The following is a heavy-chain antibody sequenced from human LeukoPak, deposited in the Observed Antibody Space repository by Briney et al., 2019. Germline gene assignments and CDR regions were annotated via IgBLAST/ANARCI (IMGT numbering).Heavy chain of an antibody. J-gene: IGHJ6*02. Sequence: GASMKVSCKASGYTFTSYGISWVRQAPGQGLEWMGWISAYNGNTNYAQKLQGRVTMTTDTSTSTAYMELRSLRSDDTAVYYCARDVTVTHYYGMDVWGQGTTVTVSS. D-gene: IGHD4-11*01. CDR2: ISAYNGNT. CDR3: ARDVTVTHYYGMDV. CDR1: GYTFTSYG. V-gene: IGHV1-18*01.